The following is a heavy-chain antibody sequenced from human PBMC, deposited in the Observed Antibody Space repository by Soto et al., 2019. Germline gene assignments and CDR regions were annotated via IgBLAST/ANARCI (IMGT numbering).Heavy chain of an antibody. V-gene: IGHV3-73*01. D-gene: IGHD3-22*01. Sequence: PSETLSLTCAVYGGSFSGHYWSWIRQPPGKGLEWVGRIRSKANNYATAYEASVKGRFTISRDDSKNTAYLQMNSLKTEDTAVYYCTSLYYYDRSGNPWGQGTLVTVSS. CDR2: IRSKANNYAT. CDR1: GGSFSGHY. CDR3: TSLYYYDRSGNP. J-gene: IGHJ5*02.